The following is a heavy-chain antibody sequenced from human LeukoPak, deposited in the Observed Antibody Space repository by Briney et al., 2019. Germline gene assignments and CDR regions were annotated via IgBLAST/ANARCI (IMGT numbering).Heavy chain of an antibody. V-gene: IGHV3-48*01. CDR3: ARIADTVTTPFDY. Sequence: GGSLRLPCAASGFTFSSYSMNWVRQAPGKGLEWLSYISSSSSAIYYADSVKGRFTISRDNAKNSLYLQMNSLRAEDTAVYYCARIADTVTTPFDYWGQGTLVTVSS. CDR1: GFTFSSYS. CDR2: ISSSSSAI. D-gene: IGHD4-17*01. J-gene: IGHJ4*02.